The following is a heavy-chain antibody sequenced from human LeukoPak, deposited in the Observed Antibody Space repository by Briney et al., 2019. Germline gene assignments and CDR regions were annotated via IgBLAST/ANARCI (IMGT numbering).Heavy chain of an antibody. CDR3: ARGDDFSGDH. CDR1: GFTFSNFW. Sequence: GGSLRLSCATSGFTFSNFWMSWVRQAPGRGLEWVANIHPEGNEKYHVESVKGRFTISRDNNRDLLFLQMNGLRVEDTSVYYCARGDDFSGDHWGQGTLVTVSS. J-gene: IGHJ4*02. D-gene: IGHD1-1*01. V-gene: IGHV3-7*04. CDR2: IHPEGNEK.